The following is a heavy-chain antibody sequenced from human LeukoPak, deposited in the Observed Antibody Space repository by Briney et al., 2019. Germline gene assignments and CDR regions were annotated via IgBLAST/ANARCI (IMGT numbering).Heavy chain of an antibody. Sequence: GGTLRLSCAASGFTFSTYGMHWGRQAPGTGLGGVAVLWYDGSNKYYANSGKGRFTISRDNSKNTLSLQMSSLTAEDTAVYYCGRDLFMVVVPGQNVLDYWGQGTLVTVSS. V-gene: IGHV3-33*01. D-gene: IGHD3-22*01. CDR2: LWYDGSNK. J-gene: IGHJ4*01. CDR3: GRDLFMVVVPGQNVLDY. CDR1: GFTFSTYG.